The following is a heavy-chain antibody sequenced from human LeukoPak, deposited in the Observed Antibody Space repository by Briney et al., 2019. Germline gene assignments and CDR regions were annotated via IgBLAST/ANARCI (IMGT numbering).Heavy chain of an antibody. J-gene: IGHJ3*02. CDR3: AREVVRGAKGAFDI. CDR1: GGTFSSYA. CDR2: IIPILGIA. D-gene: IGHD3-10*01. Sequence: ASVKVSCKASGGTFSSYAISWVRQAPGQGLEWMGRIIPILGIANYAQKFRGRVTITADKSTSTAYMELSSLRSEDTAVYYCAREVVRGAKGAFDIWGQGTMVTVSS. V-gene: IGHV1-69*04.